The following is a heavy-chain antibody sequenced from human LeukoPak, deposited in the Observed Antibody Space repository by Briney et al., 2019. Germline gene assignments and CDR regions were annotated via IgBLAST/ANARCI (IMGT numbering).Heavy chain of an antibody. Sequence: SETLSLTCTVSGYSISSGYYWGWIRQPPGKGLEWIGSIYHSGSTYYNPSLKSRVTISVDTSKNQFSLKLSSVTAADTAVYYCAREYSGSYPGPLDYWGQGTLVTVSS. V-gene: IGHV4-38-2*02. J-gene: IGHJ4*02. D-gene: IGHD1-26*01. CDR1: GYSISSGYY. CDR2: IYHSGST. CDR3: AREYSGSYPGPLDY.